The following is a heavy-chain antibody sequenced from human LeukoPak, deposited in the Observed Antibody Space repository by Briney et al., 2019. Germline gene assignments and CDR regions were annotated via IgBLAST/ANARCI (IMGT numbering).Heavy chain of an antibody. Sequence: WGSLRLSCAASGFTFSSYAMSWVLQAPGKGLDWVSAISGSGGSTYYADSVKGRFTISRDNSKNTLYLQMNSLRAEDTAVYYCAKDRRVAALSAFDYWGQGTLVTVSS. J-gene: IGHJ4*02. CDR3: AKDRRVAALSAFDY. CDR2: ISGSGGST. CDR1: GFTFSSYA. V-gene: IGHV3-23*01. D-gene: IGHD6-19*01.